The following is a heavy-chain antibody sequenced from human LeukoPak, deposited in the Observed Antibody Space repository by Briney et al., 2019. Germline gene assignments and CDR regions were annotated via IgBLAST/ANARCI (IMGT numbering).Heavy chain of an antibody. CDR1: GFTFSSYW. J-gene: IGHJ3*02. CDR2: ISYDGSNK. CDR3: AKDLEMATITDAFDI. D-gene: IGHD5-24*01. Sequence: PGGSLRLSCAASGFTFSSYWMSWVRQAPGKGLEWVAVISYDGSNKYYADSVKGRFTISRDNSKNTLYLQMNSLRAEDTAVYYCAKDLEMATITDAFDIWGQGAMVTVSS. V-gene: IGHV3-30*18.